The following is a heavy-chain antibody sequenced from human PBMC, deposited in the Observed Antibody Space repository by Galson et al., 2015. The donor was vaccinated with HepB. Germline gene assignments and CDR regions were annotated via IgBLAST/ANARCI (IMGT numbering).Heavy chain of an antibody. CDR3: AEGPSSHLHNSSGYFGSPNDY. Sequence: SLRLSCAASGFTLSSYAMHWVRQAPGKGLEFVSAISGSGDDTYYAASVQGRFTISRDNSKSTLYLQMSSLRAEDTAVYYCAEGPSSHLHNSSGYFGSPNDYWGQGTLVTVSS. CDR2: ISGSGDDT. J-gene: IGHJ4*02. CDR1: GFTLSSYA. V-gene: IGHV3-23*01. D-gene: IGHD6-25*01.